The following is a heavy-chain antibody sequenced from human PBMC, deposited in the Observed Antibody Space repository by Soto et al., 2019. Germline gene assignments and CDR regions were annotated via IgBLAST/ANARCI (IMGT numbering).Heavy chain of an antibody. CDR1: GGTFVRHV. V-gene: IGHV1-69*09. Sequence: QVQLVQSGAEVKKPESSVKVSCKTSGGTFVRHVIIWVRQAPGQGPEWMGKINPLSGIPNYAQKFQDRVTFTADTDSSTAYMELSSLRSDDTVVYYCAAPACAATWCSPSHNLDHWGQGTLVTVSS. D-gene: IGHD2-2*01. J-gene: IGHJ4*02. CDR2: INPLSGIP. CDR3: AAPACAATWCSPSHNLDH.